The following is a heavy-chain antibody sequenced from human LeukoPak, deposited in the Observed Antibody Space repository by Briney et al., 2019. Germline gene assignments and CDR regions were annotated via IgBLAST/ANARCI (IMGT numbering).Heavy chain of an antibody. CDR1: GYSISSGYY. J-gene: IGHJ4*02. D-gene: IGHD6-19*01. V-gene: IGHV4-38-2*01. Sequence: SETLSLTCAVSGYSISSGYYRGWIRQPPGKGLEWIGSIYHSGSTYYNPSLKSRVTISVDTSKNQISLKLSSVTAADTAVYYCARQSGYSSGWPFDYWGQGTLVTVSS. CDR2: IYHSGST. CDR3: ARQSGYSSGWPFDY.